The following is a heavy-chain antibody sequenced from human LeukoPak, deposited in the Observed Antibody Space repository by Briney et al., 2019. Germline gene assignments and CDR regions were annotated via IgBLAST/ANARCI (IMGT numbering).Heavy chain of an antibody. Sequence: SETLSLTCTVSSGSISTSNYYWGWVRQPPGKALEWIGNIFYSGSTYYSPSLKSRVTISLDTSRNQFSLKLNSVTAADTAVYYCARRPKGYFDYWGQGTLVTVSS. V-gene: IGHV4-39*07. CDR1: SGSISTSNYY. CDR3: ARRPKGYFDY. J-gene: IGHJ4*02. CDR2: IFYSGST.